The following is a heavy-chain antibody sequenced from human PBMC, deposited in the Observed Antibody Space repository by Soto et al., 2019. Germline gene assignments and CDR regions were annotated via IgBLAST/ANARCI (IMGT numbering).Heavy chain of an antibody. Sequence: QVQLQQWGAGLLKPSETLSLTCAVYGGSFSGYYWCWIRQPPGKGLEWVGEINHSGSTNYNPSLKGRVTISVATSKNQFSLKLSSVTAADTAVYYCARAYSSGWSPLDYWGQGTLVTVSS. CDR3: ARAYSSGWSPLDY. V-gene: IGHV4-34*01. CDR1: GGSFSGYY. CDR2: INHSGST. D-gene: IGHD6-19*01. J-gene: IGHJ4*02.